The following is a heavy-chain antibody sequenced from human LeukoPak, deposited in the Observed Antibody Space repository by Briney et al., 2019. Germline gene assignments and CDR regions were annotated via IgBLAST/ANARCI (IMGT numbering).Heavy chain of an antibody. CDR2: INPSGGST. V-gene: IGHV1-46*01. CDR3: AREGTEDYSNRPQDPHGMDV. J-gene: IGHJ6*02. Sequence: ASVKVSCKASGYIFTGYYMHWVRQAPGQGLEWMGIINPSGGSTSYAQKFQGRATMTRDTSTSTVYMELSSLRSEDTAVYYCAREGTEDYSNRPQDPHGMDVWGQGTTVTVSS. D-gene: IGHD4-11*01. CDR1: GYIFTGYY.